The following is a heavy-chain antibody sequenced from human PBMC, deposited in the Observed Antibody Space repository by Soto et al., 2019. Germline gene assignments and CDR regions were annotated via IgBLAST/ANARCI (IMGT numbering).Heavy chain of an antibody. CDR2: ISYDGSNK. Sequence: QVQLVESGGGVVQPGRSLRLSCAASGFTFSSYGMHWVRQAPGKGLEWVAVISYDGSNKYYADSVKGRVTISRDNSKNTLYLQMNSLIAEDTAVYYCAKGDYGSGSHYDYYYGMDVWGQGTTVTVSS. D-gene: IGHD3-10*01. J-gene: IGHJ6*02. CDR1: GFTFSSYG. V-gene: IGHV3-30*18. CDR3: AKGDYGSGSHYDYYYGMDV.